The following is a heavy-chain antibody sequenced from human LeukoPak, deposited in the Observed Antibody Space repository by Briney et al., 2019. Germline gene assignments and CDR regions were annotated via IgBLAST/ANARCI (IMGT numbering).Heavy chain of an antibody. D-gene: IGHD5-18*01. CDR3: ARNGAGYGYGPTDY. Sequence: ASVKVSCKASGGTFSNYAISWVRQAPGQGREWMGWISGYNGNTNYAQKLQGRVTMTTDTSTSTAYMELRSLRSDDTAVYYCARNGAGYGYGPTDYWGQGTLVTVSS. CDR1: GGTFSNYA. J-gene: IGHJ4*02. V-gene: IGHV1-18*01. CDR2: ISGYNGNT.